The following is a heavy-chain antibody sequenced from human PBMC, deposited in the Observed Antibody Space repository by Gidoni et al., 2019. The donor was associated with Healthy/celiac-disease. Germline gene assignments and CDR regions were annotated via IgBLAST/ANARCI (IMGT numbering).Heavy chain of an antibody. J-gene: IGHJ5*02. D-gene: IGHD1-26*01. Sequence: QVPLVESGGGVVQPGRSLRLSCAASGFTFRSYALHWVIQAPGKGLEWVAFISYDGRNKYYADAVKGRFTISRDNSKNPLYLQMNSLRAEDTAVYYCARGVGAISPDWFDPWGQGTLVTVSS. CDR1: GFTFRSYA. CDR3: ARGVGAISPDWFDP. CDR2: ISYDGRNK. V-gene: IGHV3-30*04.